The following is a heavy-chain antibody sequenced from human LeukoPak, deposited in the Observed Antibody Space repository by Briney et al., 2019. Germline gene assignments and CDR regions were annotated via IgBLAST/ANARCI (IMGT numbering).Heavy chain of an antibody. CDR3: ARGKLTDAFDI. CDR2: IYTSGST. CDR1: GGPISSYY. J-gene: IGHJ3*02. Sequence: PSETLSLTCTVSGGPISSYYWSWIGQPAGKGLGWIGRIYTSGSTNYNPSLKSRVTMSVDTSKNQFSLRLSSVTAADTAVYYCARGKLTDAFDIWGQGTMVTVSS. D-gene: IGHD4/OR15-4a*01. V-gene: IGHV4-4*07.